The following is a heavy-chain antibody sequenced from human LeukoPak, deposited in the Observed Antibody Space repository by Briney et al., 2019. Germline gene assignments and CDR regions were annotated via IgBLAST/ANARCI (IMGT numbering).Heavy chain of an antibody. CDR2: IGTAGDT. CDR1: GFTFSSYD. J-gene: IGHJ6*02. D-gene: IGHD3-3*01. V-gene: IGHV3-13*01. Sequence: GGSLRLSCAASGFTFSSYDMHWVRQATGKGLERVSAIGTAGDTYYPGSVKGRFTISRENAKNSLYLQMNSLRAEDTAVYYCARVPGGERFLEWFYGMDVWGQGTTVTVSS. CDR3: ARVPGGERFLEWFYGMDV.